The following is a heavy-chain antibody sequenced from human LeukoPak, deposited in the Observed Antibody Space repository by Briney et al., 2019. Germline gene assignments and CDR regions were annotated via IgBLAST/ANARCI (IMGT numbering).Heavy chain of an antibody. V-gene: IGHV3-30*18. CDR2: ISYDGSNK. Sequence: GGSLCLSCAASGFTFSSYGMHWARQAPGKGLEWVAVISYDGSNKYYADSVKGRFTISRDNSKNTLYLQMNSLRAEDTAVYYCAKDKVSGYTLTHYYYYGMDFWGQGTTVTVSS. CDR3: AKDKVSGYTLTHYYYYGMDF. CDR1: GFTFSSYG. D-gene: IGHD5-12*01. J-gene: IGHJ6*02.